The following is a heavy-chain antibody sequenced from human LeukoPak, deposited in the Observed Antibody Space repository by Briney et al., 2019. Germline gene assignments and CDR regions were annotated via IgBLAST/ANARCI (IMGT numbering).Heavy chain of an antibody. V-gene: IGHV3-66*02. D-gene: IGHD5-12*01. CDR2: ISSGGTP. Sequence: GGSLRLSCAASGFTVSTNYMSWVRQAPGKGLEWVSVISSGGTPYYADSVKGRFTISRDSSENTLYLQMHSLRAEDTAVYYCARVGAGYAFDYWGQGTLVTVSS. CDR1: GFTVSTNY. CDR3: ARVGAGYAFDY. J-gene: IGHJ4*02.